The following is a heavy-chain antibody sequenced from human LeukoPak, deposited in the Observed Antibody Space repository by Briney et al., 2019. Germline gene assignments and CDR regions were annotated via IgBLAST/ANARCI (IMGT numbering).Heavy chain of an antibody. CDR2: INSGGGTT. V-gene: IGHV3-23*01. CDR3: AKGTDGAWGYRPFDY. CDR1: GFTLSSSA. D-gene: IGHD3-10*01. Sequence: GGSLRLSCAASGFTLSSSAMSWLRQAPGKGLEWVSAINSGGGTTSAESVKGRFTISRDDSKNTLYLQMNSLRAEDTAVYYWAKGTDGAWGYRPFDYWGQGTLVTVPS. J-gene: IGHJ4*02.